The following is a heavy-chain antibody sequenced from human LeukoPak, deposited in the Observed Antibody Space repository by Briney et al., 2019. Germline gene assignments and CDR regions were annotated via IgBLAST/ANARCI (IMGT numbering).Heavy chain of an antibody. CDR3: ARAPGCYNPNEKFDY. CDR1: GSTFSSYS. Sequence: WGSLRLSGATTGSTFSSYSINWFRQAPGQALESISYISSSSSTIYYADSVKGRFTISRDNAKNSLYLQMNSLRDEDTAVYYCARAPGCYNPNEKFDYWGQGTLVTVSS. CDR2: ISSSSSTI. V-gene: IGHV3-48*02. J-gene: IGHJ4*02. D-gene: IGHD1-1*01.